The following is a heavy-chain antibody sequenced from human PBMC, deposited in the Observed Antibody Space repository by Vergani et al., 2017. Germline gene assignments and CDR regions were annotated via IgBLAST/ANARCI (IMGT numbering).Heavy chain of an antibody. D-gene: IGHD1-1*01. J-gene: IGHJ4*02. CDR1: GGSISSSSYY. CDR2: IYYSGSN. V-gene: IGHV4-39*07. Sequence: QLQLQESGPGLVKPSETLSLTCTVSGGSISSSSYYWGWIRQPPGKGLEWIGSIYYSGSNYYNPSLKSRVTISVDTSKNQFSLKLSSVNSADTAVYYCARVSLELTYYFDYWGQGTLVTVSS. CDR3: ARVSLELTYYFDY.